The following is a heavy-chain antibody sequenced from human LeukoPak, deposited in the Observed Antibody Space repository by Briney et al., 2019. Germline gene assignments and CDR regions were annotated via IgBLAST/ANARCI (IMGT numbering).Heavy chain of an antibody. Sequence: SETLSLTCAVYGGSFSGYYWSWIRQPPGKGLEWIGEINHSGSTDYNPSLESRVTISVDTSKNQFSLKLSSVTAADTAVYYCAREADRWFDPWGQGTLVTVSS. CDR2: INHSGST. V-gene: IGHV4-34*01. CDR3: AREADRWFDP. CDR1: GGSFSGYY. J-gene: IGHJ5*02.